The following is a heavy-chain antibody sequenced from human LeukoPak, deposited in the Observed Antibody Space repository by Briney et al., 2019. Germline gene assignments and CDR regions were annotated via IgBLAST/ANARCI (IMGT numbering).Heavy chain of an antibody. V-gene: IGHV3-66*01. J-gene: IGHJ5*02. D-gene: IGHD3-10*01. CDR1: GFSVSTNY. Sequence: GGSLRLSCAASGFSVSTNYMSWVRQAPGKGLEWVSVIFTNGNTKYADSVTGRFTISRDNSKNMLYLQMNRLRAEDTAVYYCARDHYGLRSYPYPWGQGTLVTVSS. CDR3: ARDHYGLRSYPYP. CDR2: IFTNGNT.